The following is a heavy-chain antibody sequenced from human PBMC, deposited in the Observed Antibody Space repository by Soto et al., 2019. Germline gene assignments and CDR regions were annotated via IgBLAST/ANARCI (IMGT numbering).Heavy chain of an antibody. CDR2: ISTYNGNT. CDR3: ARAVIVTAPYYDMDV. J-gene: IGHJ6*03. CDR1: GYSYSSYG. V-gene: IGHV1-18*01. Sequence: QVQLVQSGAEVKKPGASVRVSCRASGYSYSSYGFSWVRQAPRQGLEWMGWISTYNGNTIYAQKLQGRITMTTDTSTSTAYMELNSLTSDDTAVYYCARAVIVTAPYYDMDVWGMGTTVTVSS. D-gene: IGHD2-21*02.